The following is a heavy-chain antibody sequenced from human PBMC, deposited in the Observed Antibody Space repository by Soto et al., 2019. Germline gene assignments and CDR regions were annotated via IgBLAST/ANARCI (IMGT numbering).Heavy chain of an antibody. CDR3: ARDWGYYGSGSYPAYDAFDI. Sequence: GGSLRLSCAASGFTFSSYSMNWVRQAPGKGLEWVSYISSSSSTIYYADSVKGRFTISRDNAKNSLYLQMNSLRAEDTAVYYCARDWGYYGSGSYPAYDAFDIWGQGTMVTVSS. V-gene: IGHV3-48*01. D-gene: IGHD3-10*01. J-gene: IGHJ3*02. CDR2: ISSSSSTI. CDR1: GFTFSSYS.